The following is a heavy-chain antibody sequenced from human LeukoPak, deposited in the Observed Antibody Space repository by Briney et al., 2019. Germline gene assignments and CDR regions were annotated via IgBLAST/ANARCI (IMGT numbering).Heavy chain of an antibody. D-gene: IGHD3-10*01. J-gene: IGHJ3*02. CDR2: ISSDGSST. CDR3: ARVRNGAFDI. CDR1: GFTFSGYW. V-gene: IGHV3-74*01. Sequence: PGGSLRLSCAASGFTFSGYWMHWVRRPPGKGLVWVSRISSDGSSTSYADSVKGRFTISRDNAKNTLYLQVNSLRAEDTAVYYCARVRNGAFDIWGQGTMVTVSS.